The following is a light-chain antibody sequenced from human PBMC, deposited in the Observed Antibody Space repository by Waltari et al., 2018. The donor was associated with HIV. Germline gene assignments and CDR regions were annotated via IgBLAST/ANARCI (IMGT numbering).Light chain of an antibody. Sequence: DIQMTQSPSSLPASVGDRVTITCRASQTISSYLNWYQQKPENAPKLLIYAASSLQSGVPSRFSGSGSGTDFTLTISSLQPEDFATYYCQQSYSTPWTFGQGTKVEIK. CDR1: QTISSY. V-gene: IGKV1-39*01. J-gene: IGKJ1*01. CDR3: QQSYSTPWT. CDR2: AAS.